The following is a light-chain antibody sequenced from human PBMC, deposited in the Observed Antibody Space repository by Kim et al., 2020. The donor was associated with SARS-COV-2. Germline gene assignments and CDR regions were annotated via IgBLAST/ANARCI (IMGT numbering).Light chain of an antibody. J-gene: IGKJ4*01. CDR1: QDSNNY. V-gene: IGKV1-33*01. Sequence: DIQMTQSPSSLSASVGDRVTITCQASQDSNNYVNWYQHKAGKVPNLLIYDASTLETGVPSRFIGSGSGTHFMLTISGLQLEDVATYYCHQYDDFTFGGGTKVDIK. CDR2: DAS. CDR3: HQYDDFT.